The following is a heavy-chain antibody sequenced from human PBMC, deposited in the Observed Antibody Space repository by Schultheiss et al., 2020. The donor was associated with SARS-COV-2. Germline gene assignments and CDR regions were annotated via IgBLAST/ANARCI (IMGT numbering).Heavy chain of an antibody. J-gene: IGHJ5*02. D-gene: IGHD2-15*01. V-gene: IGHV3-7*01. CDR1: GFTFSTDW. CDR3: VRDRSWWTPYNCFDL. Sequence: GESLKISCAASGFTFSTDWMSWVRQAPGKGLEWVANIRQDGNEKFYVHSVKGRFTISRDNANNSLYLQMHSLRAEDTAVYYCVRDRSWWTPYNCFDLWGRGTLVTVSS. CDR2: IRQDGNEK.